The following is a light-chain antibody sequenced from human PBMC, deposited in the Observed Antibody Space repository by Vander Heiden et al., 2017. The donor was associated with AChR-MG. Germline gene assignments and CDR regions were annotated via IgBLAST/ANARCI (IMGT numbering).Light chain of an antibody. V-gene: IGKV4-1*01. CDR2: WAS. J-gene: IGKJ4*01. CDR3: QQYCSSPPT. CDR1: QSVLYSSNNKNY. Sequence: DIVMTQSPDSLAVSLGERATINCKSSQSVLYSSNNKNYLSWYQQKPGQPPKLLIYWASTRESGVPDRFSGSGSGTDFTLTISSLQAEDVAVYYCQQYCSSPPTFGGGTRVETK.